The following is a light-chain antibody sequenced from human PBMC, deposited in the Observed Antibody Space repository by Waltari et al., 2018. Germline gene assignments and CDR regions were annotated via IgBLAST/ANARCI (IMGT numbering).Light chain of an antibody. Sequence: DTQLTQSPSSLSASVGDRVTIACRASQSIKIYLNWYQQKSGKAPKLLIYAASNLQSGVPSRFSGSGSGTDFTLIISSLQPEDFATYYCQQSYSHPQTFGQGTKLEI. CDR2: AAS. J-gene: IGKJ2*01. V-gene: IGKV1-39*01. CDR3: QQSYSHPQT. CDR1: QSIKIY.